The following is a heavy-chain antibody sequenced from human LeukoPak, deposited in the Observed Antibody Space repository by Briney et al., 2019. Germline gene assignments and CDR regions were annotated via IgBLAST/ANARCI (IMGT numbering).Heavy chain of an antibody. Sequence: GASVKVSCKASGYTFTGYYMHWVRQAPGQGLEWRGGINPNSVGTNYAQKFQGRVTMTRDTSISTAYMELSRLRSDDTAVYYCARDPHRAFDIWGQGTMVTVSS. CDR3: ARDPHRAFDI. V-gene: IGHV1-2*02. CDR2: INPNSVGT. CDR1: GYTFTGYY. J-gene: IGHJ3*02.